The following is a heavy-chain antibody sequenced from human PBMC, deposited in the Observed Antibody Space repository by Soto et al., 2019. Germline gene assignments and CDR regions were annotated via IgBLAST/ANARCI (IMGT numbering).Heavy chain of an antibody. CDR1: GYIFIDYW. CDR2: VYPRDSDT. Sequence: GESLKISCKASGYIFIDYWIGWVRQMPGKGLEWMGIVYPRDSDTRYSPSYQGQVTISADRSTGTAFLQWRSLKASDTALYYCARPPLPGYSIHFNSWGQGTLVTVSS. V-gene: IGHV5-51*01. D-gene: IGHD2-15*01. J-gene: IGHJ4*02. CDR3: ARPPLPGYSIHFNS.